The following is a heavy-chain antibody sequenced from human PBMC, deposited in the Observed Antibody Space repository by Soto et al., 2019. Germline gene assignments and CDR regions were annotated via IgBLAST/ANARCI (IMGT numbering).Heavy chain of an antibody. D-gene: IGHD6-13*01. CDR1: GFTFSSYG. J-gene: IGHJ6*02. V-gene: IGHV3-30*18. CDR2: ISYDGSNK. Sequence: QVQLVESGGGVVQPGRSLRLSCAASGFTFSSYGMHWVRQAPGKGLEWVAVISYDGSNKYYADSVKGRFTISRDNSKNTLYLQMNSLRAEDTAVYYCAKDLPNSRGYYGMDVWGQGTTVTVSS. CDR3: AKDLPNSRGYYGMDV.